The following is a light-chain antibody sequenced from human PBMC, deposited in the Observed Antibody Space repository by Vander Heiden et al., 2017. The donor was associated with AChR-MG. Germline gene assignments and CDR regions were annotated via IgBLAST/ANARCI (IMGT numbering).Light chain of an antibody. J-gene: IGKJ2*01. CDR1: QIVTSDY. Sequence: LTQSPGILSMPPGESATLSCTASQIVTSDYLAWYQQKPGQAPRLLIYAASSRATGIPARFSGSGSGTDFTLTISRLEPEDFAVYYCQQSGASPPYIFGQGTTLEIK. CDR2: AAS. CDR3: QQSGASPPYI. V-gene: IGKV3-20*01.